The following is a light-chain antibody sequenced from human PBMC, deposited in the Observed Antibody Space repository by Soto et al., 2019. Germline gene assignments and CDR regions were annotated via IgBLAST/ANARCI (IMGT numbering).Light chain of an antibody. V-gene: IGLV2-8*01. CDR2: EVS. J-gene: IGLJ2*01. CDR1: SSDVGGYNY. Sequence: QSALTQPPSASGSPGQSVTISCTGTSSDVGGYNYVSWYQQHPGKAPKLMIYEVSKRPSGVPDRFSGSKSGNTASLTVSGLQAEDEADYYCSSYGGINNLVFGGGTMLTVL. CDR3: SSYGGINNLV.